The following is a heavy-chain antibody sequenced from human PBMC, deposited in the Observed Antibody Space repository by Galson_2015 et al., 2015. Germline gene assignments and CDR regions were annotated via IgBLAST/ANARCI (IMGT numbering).Heavy chain of an antibody. V-gene: IGHV3-7*01. D-gene: IGHD3-16*02. Sequence: SLRLSCAASGFTFRTYWMSWVRQAPGRGLEWVSNIKEDGSKRYHADSVKGRFMISRDNAKNSLFLQMNSLRGDDTAIYYCARDDPGVGGYRYWGQGGMVTVSA. J-gene: IGHJ3*01. CDR2: IKEDGSKR. CDR3: ARDDPGVGGYRY. CDR1: GFTFRTYW.